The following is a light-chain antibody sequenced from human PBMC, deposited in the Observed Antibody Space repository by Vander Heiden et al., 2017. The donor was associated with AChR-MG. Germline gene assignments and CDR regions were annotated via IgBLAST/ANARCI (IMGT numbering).Light chain of an antibody. J-gene: IGKJ4*01. CDR3: QKYGSSPLT. Sequence: ETALTQSPGTLSLSPVERATLSCRASQSVSSSYLAWYQQKPGQAPRLLIYGASSRATGIPDRFSGSGSGTDFTLTISRLEPEDFAVYYCQKYGSSPLTFGGGTKVEIK. CDR2: GAS. V-gene: IGKV3-20*01. CDR1: QSVSSSY.